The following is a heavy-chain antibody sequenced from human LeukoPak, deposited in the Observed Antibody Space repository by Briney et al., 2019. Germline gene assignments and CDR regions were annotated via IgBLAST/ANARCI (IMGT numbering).Heavy chain of an antibody. CDR2: ISYDGSNK. J-gene: IGHJ4*02. CDR3: AKYYSSSWYYFDY. Sequence: GRSLRLSCAASGFTFSSYGMHWVRQAPGKGLEWVAVISYDGSNKYYADSVKGRFTISRDNSKNTLYLQMNSLRAEDTAVYYCAKYYSSSWYYFDYWGQGTLVTVSS. D-gene: IGHD6-13*01. V-gene: IGHV3-30*18. CDR1: GFTFSSYG.